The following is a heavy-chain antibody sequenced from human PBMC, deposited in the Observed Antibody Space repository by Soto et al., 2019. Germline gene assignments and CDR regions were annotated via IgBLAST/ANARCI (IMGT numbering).Heavy chain of an antibody. D-gene: IGHD3-9*01. J-gene: IGHJ4*02. CDR3: TTLYYDILTGYYNDY. CDR2: IKSKTDGGTT. Sequence: GGSLRLSCAASGFTFSNAWMSWVRQAPGKGLEWVGRIKSKTDGGTTDYAAPVKGRFTISRDDSKNTLYLQMNSLKTEDTAVYYCTTLYYDILTGYYNDYWGQGTLVTVSS. CDR1: GFTFSNAW. V-gene: IGHV3-15*01.